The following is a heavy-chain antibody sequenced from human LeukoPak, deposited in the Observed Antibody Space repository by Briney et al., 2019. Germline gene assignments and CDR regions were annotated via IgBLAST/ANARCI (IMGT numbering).Heavy chain of an antibody. D-gene: IGHD6-13*01. CDR1: GYTLTELS. CDR2: FDPEDGET. Sequence: ASVKVSCKVSGYTLTELSMHWVRQAPGKGLEWMGGFDPEDGETIYAQKFQGRVTMTEDTSTDTAYMELSSPRSEDTAVYYCATDGYSSSWYFDYWGQGTLVTVSS. J-gene: IGHJ4*02. CDR3: ATDGYSSSWYFDY. V-gene: IGHV1-24*01.